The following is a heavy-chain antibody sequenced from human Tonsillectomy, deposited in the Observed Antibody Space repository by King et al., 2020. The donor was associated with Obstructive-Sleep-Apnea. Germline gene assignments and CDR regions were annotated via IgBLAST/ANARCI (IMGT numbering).Heavy chain of an antibody. J-gene: IGHJ4*02. V-gene: IGHV4-39*07. Sequence: QLQESGPGLVKPSETLSLTCTVSGGSITSSSYYWGWIRQPPGKGLEWIGSIYYSGSTYYNLSLKSRLTISVDTSKNHFSLKLSSVTAADTAVYNCARVVGIAVAGSFDYWGQGTLVTVSS. D-gene: IGHD6-19*01. CDR1: GGSITSSSYY. CDR2: IYYSGST. CDR3: ARVVGIAVAGSFDY.